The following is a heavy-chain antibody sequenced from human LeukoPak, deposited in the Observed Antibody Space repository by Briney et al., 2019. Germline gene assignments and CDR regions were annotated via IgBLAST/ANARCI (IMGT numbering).Heavy chain of an antibody. D-gene: IGHD3-3*01. CDR1: GDSISSNY. V-gene: IGHV4-59*01. CDR3: ARGFPGGVYYFDY. CDR2: IYYSGST. Sequence: SETLSLTRTVSGDSISSNYWSWIRQPPGKGLEWIGYIYYSGSTNYNPSLKSRVTISVDTSKNQFSLKLSSVTAADTAVYYCARGFPGGVYYFDYWGQGTLVAVSS. J-gene: IGHJ4*02.